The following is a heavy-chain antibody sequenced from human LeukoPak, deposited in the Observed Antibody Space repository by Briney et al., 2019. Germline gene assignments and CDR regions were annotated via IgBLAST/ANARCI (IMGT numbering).Heavy chain of an antibody. Sequence: GGSLRLSCVASGFTFRNHWMRWVRQAPGKGLEWVSVIYSGGSTYYADSVKGRFTISRDNSKNTLYLQMNSLRAEDTAVYYCARVVSSSSIYYYYYMDVWGKGTTVTVSS. CDR3: ARVVSSSSIYYYYYMDV. CDR2: IYSGGST. CDR1: GFTFRNHW. V-gene: IGHV3-53*01. D-gene: IGHD6-6*01. J-gene: IGHJ6*03.